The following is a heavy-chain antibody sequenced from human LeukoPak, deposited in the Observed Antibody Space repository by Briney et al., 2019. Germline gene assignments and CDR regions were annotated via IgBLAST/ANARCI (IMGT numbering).Heavy chain of an antibody. J-gene: IGHJ4*02. CDR3: ARDPSDSSGWTLFDY. Sequence: GASVKVSCKASGYTFTDFYIHWVRQAPGQGLEWMGWMNPNSGGTNYAQKFQGRVTMTRDTSISTAYMELSRLRSDDTAVYYCARDPSDSSGWTLFDYWGQGTLVTVSS. CDR2: MNPNSGGT. V-gene: IGHV1-2*02. CDR1: GYTFTDFY. D-gene: IGHD6-19*01.